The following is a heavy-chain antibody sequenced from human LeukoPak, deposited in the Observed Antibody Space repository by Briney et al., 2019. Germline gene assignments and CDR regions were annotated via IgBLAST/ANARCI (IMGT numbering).Heavy chain of an antibody. V-gene: IGHV3-33*01. D-gene: IGHD6-13*01. CDR1: GFTFSSYG. CDR2: IWYDGSNK. J-gene: IGHJ4*02. Sequence: GGSLRLSCAASGFTFSSYGMHWVRQAPGKGLEWVAVIWYDGSNKYYADSVKGRFTISRDSSKNTLYLQMNSLRAEDTAVYYCARVNQQLDFDYWGQGTLVTVSS. CDR3: ARVNQQLDFDY.